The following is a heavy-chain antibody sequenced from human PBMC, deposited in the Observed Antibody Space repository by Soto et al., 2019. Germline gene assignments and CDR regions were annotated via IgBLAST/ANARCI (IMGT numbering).Heavy chain of an antibody. J-gene: IGHJ4*02. CDR1: WNSFTSYT. V-gene: IGHV1-3*01. CDR3: ARDPVLEN. Sequence: ASVKVSCKAPWNSFTSYTIHWIRQAPGQRLEWMGWISGGSGKTKYSQKFQDRVTITRDTSANTAYVELSSLRSEDTAVYYCARDPVLENWGQGTPVTVSS. CDR2: ISGGSGKT. D-gene: IGHD3-16*01.